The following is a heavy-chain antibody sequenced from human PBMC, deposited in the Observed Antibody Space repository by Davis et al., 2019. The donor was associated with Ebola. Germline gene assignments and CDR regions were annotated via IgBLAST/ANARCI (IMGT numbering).Heavy chain of an antibody. CDR3: ARGYYDYVWGSYRPKFFDY. Sequence: MPSETLSLTCTVSGGSISSSGYYWSWIRQPPGKGLEWIGEINHSGSTNYNPSLKSRVTISVDTSKNQFSLKLSSVTAADTAVYYCARGYYDYVWGSYRPKFFDYWGQGTLVTVSS. V-gene: IGHV4-39*07. CDR1: GGSISSSGYY. J-gene: IGHJ4*02. D-gene: IGHD3-16*02. CDR2: INHSGST.